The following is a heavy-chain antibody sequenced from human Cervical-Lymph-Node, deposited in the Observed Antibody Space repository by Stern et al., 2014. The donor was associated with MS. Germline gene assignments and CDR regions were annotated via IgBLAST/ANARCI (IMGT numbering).Heavy chain of an antibody. CDR3: ARYSGRYYWFDP. D-gene: IGHD1-26*01. Sequence: VQLEESGAEVKKPGASVKVSCKASGYTFTDYFIHWVRQAPGQGLEWMGRINPNSGGTNYAQKFQDRVTMTRDTSISTAYMELSRLTSDDTAVYYCARYSGRYYWFDPWGQGTLVTVSS. J-gene: IGHJ5*02. CDR2: INPNSGGT. V-gene: IGHV1-2*06. CDR1: GYTFTDYF.